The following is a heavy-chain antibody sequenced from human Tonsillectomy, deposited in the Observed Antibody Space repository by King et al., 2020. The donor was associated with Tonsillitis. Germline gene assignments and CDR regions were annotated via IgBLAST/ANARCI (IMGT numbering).Heavy chain of an antibody. CDR1: GFTFSSYA. Sequence: VQLVESGGGLVQPGGSLRLSCAASGFTFSSYAMSWVRQAPGKGLEWVSAISGSGGSTYYADSVKGRFTISRDNSKNTLYLQMNSPRAEETAMYYGAKNLAGTAVASYYYYGMDVWGQGTTVTVSS. D-gene: IGHD6-19*01. V-gene: IGHV3-23*04. CDR3: AKNLAGTAVASYYYYGMDV. CDR2: ISGSGGST. J-gene: IGHJ6*02.